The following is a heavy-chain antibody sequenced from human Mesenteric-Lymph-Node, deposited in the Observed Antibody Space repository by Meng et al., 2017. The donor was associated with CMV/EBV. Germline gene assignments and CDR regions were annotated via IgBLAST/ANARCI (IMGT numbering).Heavy chain of an antibody. CDR3: ARRYGGDYYFDF. J-gene: IGHJ4*02. D-gene: IGHD2-21*02. Sequence: SCKQSGYRFHTYWIGWVRQMPGKGLEWMRIMYPGDSDTRYSPSFHGQVTITADESITTAYLQWSSLKASDTAMYYCARRYGGDYYFDFWGQGTLVTVSS. CDR1: GYRFHTYW. V-gene: IGHV5-51*01. CDR2: MYPGDSDT.